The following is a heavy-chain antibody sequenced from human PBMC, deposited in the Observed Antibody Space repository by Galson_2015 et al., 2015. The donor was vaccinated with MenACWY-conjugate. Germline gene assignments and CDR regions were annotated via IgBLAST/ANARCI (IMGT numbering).Heavy chain of an antibody. J-gene: IGHJ4*02. V-gene: IGHV3-53*01. D-gene: IGHD2-21*01. CDR3: AKIVRHHVGPYLDS. Sequence: PLRLSCAASGLSVTSHFMGWVRQAPGKGLEWVALLYDDGTSRYADSATGRFTISSDTLRNSQSLQMHGLRAEDTAMYFCAKIVRHHVGPYLDSWGQGTLVLVSS. CDR2: LYDDGTS. CDR1: GLSVTSHF.